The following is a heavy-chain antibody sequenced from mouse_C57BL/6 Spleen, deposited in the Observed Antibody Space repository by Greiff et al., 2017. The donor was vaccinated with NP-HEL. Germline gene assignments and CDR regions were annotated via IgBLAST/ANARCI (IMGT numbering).Heavy chain of an antibody. Sequence: VKLQQPGAELVKPGASVKLSCKASGYTFTSYWMQWVKQRPGQGLEWIGEIDPSDSYTNYNQKFKGKATLTVDTSSSTAYMQLSSLTSEDSAVYYCARNWDGYAMDYWGQGTSVTVSS. D-gene: IGHD4-1*01. V-gene: IGHV1-50*01. CDR3: ARNWDGYAMDY. J-gene: IGHJ4*01. CDR1: GYTFTSYW. CDR2: IDPSDSYT.